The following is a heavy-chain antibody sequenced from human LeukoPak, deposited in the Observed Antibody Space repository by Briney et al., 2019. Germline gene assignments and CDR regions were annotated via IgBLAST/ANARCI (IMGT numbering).Heavy chain of an antibody. V-gene: IGHV3-30*18. J-gene: IGHJ4*02. CDR2: ISYDGSNK. Sequence: GGSLRLSCAASGFTFSRSWMHWVRQAPGKGLEWVAVISYDGSNKYYADSVKGRFTISRDNSKNTLYLQMNSLRAEDTAVYYCAKSFGKYDSSGYSFDYWGQGTLVTVSS. CDR3: AKSFGKYDSSGYSFDY. CDR1: GFTFSRSW. D-gene: IGHD3-22*01.